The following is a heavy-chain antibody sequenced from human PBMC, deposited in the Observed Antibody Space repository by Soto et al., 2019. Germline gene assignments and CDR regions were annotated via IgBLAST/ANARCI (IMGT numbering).Heavy chain of an antibody. V-gene: IGHV1-8*01. CDR3: ARRRLRHQSWFDP. CDR1: GYTFTSYD. Sequence: QVQLVQSGAEVKKPGASVKVSCKASGYTFTSYDINWVRQATGQGLERMGWMNPNSGNTGYAQKFRGRVTMTRNTSISTAYMELSSLRSEDTAVYYCARRRLRHQSWFDPWGQGTLVTVSS. D-gene: IGHD5-12*01. J-gene: IGHJ5*02. CDR2: MNPNSGNT.